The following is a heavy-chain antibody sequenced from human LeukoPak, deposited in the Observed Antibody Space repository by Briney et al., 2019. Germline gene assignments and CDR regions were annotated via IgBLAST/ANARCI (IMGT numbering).Heavy chain of an antibody. J-gene: IGHJ6*02. CDR2: FDPEDGET. CDR1: GYTLTELS. Sequence: ASVKVSCKVSGYTLTELSLQWVRQAPGKGLEWMGGFDPEDGETIYAQKFQGRVTMTEDTSTDTAYMELSSLRSEDTAVYYCAKVDSSGYYYRLYGMDVWGQGTTVTVSS. CDR3: AKVDSSGYYYRLYGMDV. V-gene: IGHV1-24*01. D-gene: IGHD3-22*01.